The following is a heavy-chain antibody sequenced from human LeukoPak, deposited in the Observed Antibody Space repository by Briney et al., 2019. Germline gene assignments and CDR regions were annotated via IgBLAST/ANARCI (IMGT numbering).Heavy chain of an antibody. Sequence: SETLSLTCTVSGGSLSRGGYYWNWLRQHPGKGLEWIGFTSYSEGTYYNPSLMSRITISVDRSQNKFSLKMRDVTAADTAVYFCAAADWESFYFDSWGQGGLVAVSS. J-gene: IGHJ4*02. D-gene: IGHD1-26*01. CDR2: TSYSEGT. CDR3: AAADWESFYFDS. V-gene: IGHV4-31*03. CDR1: GGSLSRGGYY.